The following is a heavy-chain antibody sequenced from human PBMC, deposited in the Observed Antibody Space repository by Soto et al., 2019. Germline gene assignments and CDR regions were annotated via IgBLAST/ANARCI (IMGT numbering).Heavy chain of an antibody. D-gene: IGHD6-13*01. V-gene: IGHV3-48*02. Sequence: PGGSLRLSCAASGFTFSSYGMNWVRQAPGRGLEWVSHINGRSTAIYYADSVKGRFTISRDNAKNSLYLQINSLRDEDTAVYYCARDRRWAIDYWGQGTLVTVSS. CDR1: GFTFSSYG. CDR2: INGRSTAI. J-gene: IGHJ4*02. CDR3: ARDRRWAIDY.